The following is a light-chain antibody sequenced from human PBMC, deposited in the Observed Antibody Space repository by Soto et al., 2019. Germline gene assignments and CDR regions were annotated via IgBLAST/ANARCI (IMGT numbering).Light chain of an antibody. V-gene: IGKV1-39*01. CDR1: QSISSY. CDR2: AAS. Sequence: DIPMTQSPSSLSASIGDRVTITCRASQSISSYLNWYQQKPGKAPRLLIYAASSLQGGVPSRFSGSGSGADFTLTISSLQPEDFATYYCQQSYSTPVTFGGGTKVEIK. J-gene: IGKJ4*01. CDR3: QQSYSTPVT.